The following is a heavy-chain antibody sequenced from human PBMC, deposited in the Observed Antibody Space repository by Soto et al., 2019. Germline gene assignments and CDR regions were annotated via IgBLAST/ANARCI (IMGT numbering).Heavy chain of an antibody. D-gene: IGHD3-3*01. V-gene: IGHV3-13*01. CDR3: AKETRMRITIFGVVIPHDYYYYGMDV. Sequence: GGSLRLSCEASGFTFSGFDMHWVRQPTGKGLEWVSSIGTAGGTYYADSVKGRFTISRDNSKNTLYLQMNSLRAEDTAVYYCAKETRMRITIFGVVIPHDYYYYGMDVWGQGTTVTVSS. J-gene: IGHJ6*02. CDR2: IGTAGGT. CDR1: GFTFSGFD.